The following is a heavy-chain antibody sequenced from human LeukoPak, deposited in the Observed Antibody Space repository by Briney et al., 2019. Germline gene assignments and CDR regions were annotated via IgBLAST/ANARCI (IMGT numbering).Heavy chain of an antibody. J-gene: IGHJ5*02. CDR1: GGSNSSYY. CDR2: IYTSGST. CDR3: ARGALGYCSGGSCYSGSRGFDP. Sequence: SETLSLTCTVSGGSNSSYYWSWIRQPAGKGLEWIGRIYTSGSTNYNPSLKSRVTMSVDTSKNQFSLKLSSVTAADTAVYYCARGALGYCSGGSCYSGSRGFDPWGQGTLVTVSS. V-gene: IGHV4-4*07. D-gene: IGHD2-15*01.